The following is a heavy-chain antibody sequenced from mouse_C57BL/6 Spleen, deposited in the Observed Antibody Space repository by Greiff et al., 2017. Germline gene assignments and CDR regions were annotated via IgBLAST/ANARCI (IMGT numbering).Heavy chain of an antibody. CDR1: GYTFTSYW. D-gene: IGHD2-5*01. CDR2: INPSNGGT. Sequence: QVQLQQPGTELVKPGASVKLSCKASGYTFTSYWMHWVKQRPGPGLEWIGNINPSNGGTKYNEKFKSKATLTVDKSSSTAYMQLSSLTSEDSAVYYCARLFYYSNFYFDYWGQGTTLTVSS. V-gene: IGHV1-53*01. J-gene: IGHJ2*01. CDR3: ARLFYYSNFYFDY.